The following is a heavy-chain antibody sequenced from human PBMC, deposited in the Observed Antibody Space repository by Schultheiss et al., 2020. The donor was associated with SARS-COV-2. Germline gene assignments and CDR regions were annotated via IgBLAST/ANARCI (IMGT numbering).Heavy chain of an antibody. D-gene: IGHD6-19*01. CDR1: GASISSRSYS. J-gene: IGHJ2*01. Sequence: SETLSLTCTVSGASISSRSYSWTWIRQPPGKGLEWIGYIYHSGSTYYNPSLKSRAYISVDRSKNQFSLKLTSVTAADTAVFYCARAVTGPKRYFDLWGRGGLVTVSS. CDR3: ARAVTGPKRYFDL. V-gene: IGHV4-30-2*01. CDR2: IYHSGST.